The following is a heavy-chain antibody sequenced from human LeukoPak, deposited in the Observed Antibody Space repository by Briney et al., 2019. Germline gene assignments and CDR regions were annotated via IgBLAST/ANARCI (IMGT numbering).Heavy chain of an antibody. Sequence: KPSETLSLTCTVSGGSISSYYWSWIRQPAGKGLEWIGRIYTSGSTNYNPSLKSRVTMSVDTSKNQFSLKLSSVTAADTAVYYCAREGDWNYDFWSGYYYFDYWGQGTLVTVSS. CDR1: GGSISSYY. CDR2: IYTSGST. V-gene: IGHV4-4*07. CDR3: AREGDWNYDFWSGYYYFDY. D-gene: IGHD3-3*01. J-gene: IGHJ4*02.